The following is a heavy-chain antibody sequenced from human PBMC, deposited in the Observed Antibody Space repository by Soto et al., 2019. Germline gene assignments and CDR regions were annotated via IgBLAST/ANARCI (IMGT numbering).Heavy chain of an antibody. J-gene: IGHJ4*02. CDR3: ARAYGGYAXY. D-gene: IGHD5-12*01. Sequence: SETLSLTCTVSGGSIISSSYFWGWIRQPPGKGLEWIGNIYTSGSSYSNPSLRSRVTISVDRSKNQFSLKLSSVTAADTAVYYCARAYGGYAXYWGQGTLVXV. CDR2: IYTSGSS. CDR1: GGSIISSSYF. V-gene: IGHV4-39*07.